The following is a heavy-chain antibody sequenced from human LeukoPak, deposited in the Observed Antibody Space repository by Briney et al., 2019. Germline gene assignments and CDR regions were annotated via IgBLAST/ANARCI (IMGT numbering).Heavy chain of an antibody. D-gene: IGHD3-10*01. CDR1: GFTFNSYA. J-gene: IGHJ4*02. CDR3: AQSFRYGSGGLDY. CDR2: ISGSGGST. Sequence: GGSLRLSCAASGFTFNSYAMSWVRQAPGKGLEWVSGISGSGGSTYYADSVKGRFTISRDNSKNTLYVQMNSLRAEDTAVYYCAQSFRYGSGGLDYRGRGTLVTVSS. V-gene: IGHV3-23*01.